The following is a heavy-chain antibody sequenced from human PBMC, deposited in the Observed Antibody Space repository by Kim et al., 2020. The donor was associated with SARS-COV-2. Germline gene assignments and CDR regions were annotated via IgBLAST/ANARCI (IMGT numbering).Heavy chain of an antibody. V-gene: IGHV3-30*18. CDR2: ISYDGSNK. Sequence: GGSLRLSCAASGFTFSSYGMHWVRQAPGKGLEWVAVISYDGSNKYYADSVKGRFTISRDNSKNTLYLQMNSLRAEDTAVYYCAKDRVGVVPAALYYYYGMDVWGQGTTVTVSS. D-gene: IGHD2-2*01. J-gene: IGHJ6*02. CDR1: GFTFSSYG. CDR3: AKDRVGVVPAALYYYYGMDV.